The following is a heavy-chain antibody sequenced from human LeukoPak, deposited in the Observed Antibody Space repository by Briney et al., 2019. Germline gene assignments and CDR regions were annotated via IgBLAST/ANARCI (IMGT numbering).Heavy chain of an antibody. CDR1: GGTFSTHA. Sequence: AAVTVCCNTSGGTFSTHAYSWVRHPPAQGLEWVGGVITDFETTKYAQTFKGRVTITMDASTSTAFLELSSLRSDETAVYYCARDHDRGWNGEQTFAFWGQGTQVTVSS. CDR3: ARDHDRGWNGEQTFAF. D-gene: IGHD3-22*01. V-gene: IGHV1-69*05. J-gene: IGHJ4*02. CDR2: VITDFETT.